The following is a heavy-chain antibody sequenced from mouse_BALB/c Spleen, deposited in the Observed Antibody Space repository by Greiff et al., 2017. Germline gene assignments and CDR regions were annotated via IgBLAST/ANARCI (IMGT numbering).Heavy chain of an antibody. V-gene: IGHV5-6-5*01. CDR1: GFTFSSYA. CDR3: ARYYRYDGGDAMDY. Sequence: EVQVVESGGGLVKPGGSLKLSCAASGFTFSSYAMSWVRQTPEKRLEWVASISSGGSTYYPDSVKGRFTISRDNARNILYLQMSSLRSEDTAMYYCARYYRYDGGDAMDYWGQGTSVTVSS. CDR2: ISSGGST. D-gene: IGHD2-14*01. J-gene: IGHJ4*01.